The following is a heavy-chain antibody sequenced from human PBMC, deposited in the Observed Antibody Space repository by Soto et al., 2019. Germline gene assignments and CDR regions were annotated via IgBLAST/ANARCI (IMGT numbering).Heavy chain of an antibody. D-gene: IGHD5-18*01. Sequence: ASVKVSCKASGGTFGSHGIAWVRQAPGQGLEWMGGFIAMLGTPTYAKKVQGRATITADESLTSSYLELRSLRSEGTAAYFCARGAMANFDYWGQGTVVTVSS. CDR1: GGTFGSHG. J-gene: IGHJ4*02. V-gene: IGHV1-69*13. CDR3: ARGAMANFDY. CDR2: FIAMLGTP.